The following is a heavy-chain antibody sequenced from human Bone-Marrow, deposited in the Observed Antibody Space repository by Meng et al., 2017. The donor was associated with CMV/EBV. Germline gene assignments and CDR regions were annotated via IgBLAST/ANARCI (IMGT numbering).Heavy chain of an antibody. Sequence: GESLKISCAASGFTFSNAWMTWVRQAPGKGLEWIGRIKSRPDGGATDYAAPVKGRFTISRDDSKNSLYLQMNSLRAEDTAVYYCALGYGMDVCGQGTTVTVSS. CDR1: GFTFSNAW. V-gene: IGHV3-15*01. CDR3: ALGYGMDV. J-gene: IGHJ6*02. D-gene: IGHD3-10*01. CDR2: IKSRPDGGAT.